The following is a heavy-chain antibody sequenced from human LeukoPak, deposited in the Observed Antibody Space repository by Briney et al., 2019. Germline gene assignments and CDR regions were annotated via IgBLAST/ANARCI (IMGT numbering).Heavy chain of an antibody. D-gene: IGHD3-22*01. CDR2: INDSGSI. CDR3: ARGGGSTGYKN. Sequence: PSETLSLTCVVYGGSFSGYFWTWIRQPPGKGLEWIGEINDSGSINYNPSLKSRVTISVDTSENHFSLKLSSVIAADTAVYYCARGGGSTGYKNWGQGALVTVSS. J-gene: IGHJ4*02. CDR1: GGSFSGYF. V-gene: IGHV4-34*01.